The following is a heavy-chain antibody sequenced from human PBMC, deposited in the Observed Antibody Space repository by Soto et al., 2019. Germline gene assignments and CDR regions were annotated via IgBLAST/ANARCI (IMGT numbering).Heavy chain of an antibody. CDR3: AKGVASSD. D-gene: IGHD5-12*01. Sequence: QVHLVQSEAEVRKPGSSVKVSYKSSGGSFTTDSIIWVRQAPGQGLEWMGGINPLFRTPVYAQKFQGRVTISADESTSAAHLEVTGLTPEDTAVYFCAKGVASSDWGQGTPVTVSS. CDR2: INPLFRTP. V-gene: IGHV1-69*01. CDR1: GGSFTTDS. J-gene: IGHJ4*02.